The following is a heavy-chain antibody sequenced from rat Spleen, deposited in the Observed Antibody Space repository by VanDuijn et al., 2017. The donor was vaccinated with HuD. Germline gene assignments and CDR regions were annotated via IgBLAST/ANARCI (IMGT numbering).Heavy chain of an antibody. V-gene: IGHV5-7*01. CDR2: ISFDGSNT. CDR1: AFTFSDYN. J-gene: IGHJ3*01. CDR3: ARHGYGGYRGPFAY. Sequence: EVQLVEYGGGLVQPGGSLKLSCAASAFTFSDYNMAWVSQAPKKGLECGATISFDGSNTYYRDSVKGRFTISRDNAKSTLYLQMDSLRSEDTATYYCARHGYGGYRGPFAYWGQGTLVTVSS. D-gene: IGHD1-11*01.